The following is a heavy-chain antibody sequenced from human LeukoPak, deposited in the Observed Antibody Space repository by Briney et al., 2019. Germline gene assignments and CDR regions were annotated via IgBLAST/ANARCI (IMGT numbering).Heavy chain of an antibody. Sequence: SETLSLTCTVSGYSISSGYYWSWIRQPPGKGLEWIGYIYDSGSTNYNPSLKSRVTISVDTSKNQFSLKLSSVTAADTAVYYCARQGLTYYYGSGSSFVDYWGQGTLVTVSS. CDR2: IYDSGST. CDR3: ARQGLTYYYGSGSSFVDY. J-gene: IGHJ4*02. D-gene: IGHD3-10*01. V-gene: IGHV4-38-2*02. CDR1: GYSISSGYY.